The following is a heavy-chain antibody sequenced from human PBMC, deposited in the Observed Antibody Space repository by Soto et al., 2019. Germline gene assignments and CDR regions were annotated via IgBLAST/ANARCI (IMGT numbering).Heavy chain of an antibody. CDR2: ISSSSSTI. V-gene: IGHV3-48*02. Sequence: VQLVESGGGLVQPGGSLRLSCAASGFTFSSYSMNWVRQAPGKGLEWVSYISSSSSTIYYADSVKGRFTISRDNAKNSLYLQMNSLRDEDTAVYYCARDSSSWYDGYYYYGMDVWGQGTTVTVSS. CDR3: ARDSSSWYDGYYYYGMDV. D-gene: IGHD6-13*01. J-gene: IGHJ6*02. CDR1: GFTFSSYS.